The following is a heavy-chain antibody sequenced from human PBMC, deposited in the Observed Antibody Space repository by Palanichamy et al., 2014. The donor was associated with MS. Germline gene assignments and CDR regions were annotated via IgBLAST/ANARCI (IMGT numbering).Heavy chain of an antibody. Sequence: QVQLVESGGGAVQPGGSLRLSCTSSGFTFSNYAMHWVRQAPGKGLEWLSFISYDGYNKYYADSLKGRFTISRDNSKNTVYLQMNSLKSEDTALYYCARDRYGDYVTHWFDPWGQGTLVTVSS. CDR2: ISYDGYNK. V-gene: IGHV3-30*03. D-gene: IGHD4-17*01. J-gene: IGHJ5*02. CDR1: GFTFSNYA. CDR3: ARDRYGDYVTHWFDP.